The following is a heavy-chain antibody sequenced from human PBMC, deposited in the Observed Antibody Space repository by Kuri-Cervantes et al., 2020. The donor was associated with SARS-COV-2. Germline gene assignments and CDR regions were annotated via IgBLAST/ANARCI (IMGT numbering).Heavy chain of an antibody. CDR2: INTNTGNP. CDR1: GGTFSSYA. D-gene: IGHD3-16*01. V-gene: IGHV7-4-1*02. CDR3: ARDRVITFGGVIGY. J-gene: IGHJ4*02. Sequence: ASVKVSCKASGGTFSSYAISWVRQAPGQGLEWMGWINTNTGNPTYAQGFTGRFVFSLDTSVSTAYLQISSLKAEDTAVYYCARDRVITFGGVIGYWGQGTLVTVSS.